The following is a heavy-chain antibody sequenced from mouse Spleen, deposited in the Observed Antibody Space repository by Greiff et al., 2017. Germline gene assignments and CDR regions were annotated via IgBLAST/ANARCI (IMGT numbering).Heavy chain of an antibody. J-gene: IGHJ4*01. CDR3: APGGDYDAMDY. CDR2: INPSTGGT. V-gene: IGHV1-42*01. CDR1: GYSFTGYY. Sequence: VQLQQSGPELVKPGASVKISCKASGYSFTGYYMNWVKQSPEKSLEWIGEINPSTGGTTYNQKFKAKATLTVDKSSSTAYMQLKSLTSEDSAVYYCAPGGDYDAMDYWGQGTSVTVSS.